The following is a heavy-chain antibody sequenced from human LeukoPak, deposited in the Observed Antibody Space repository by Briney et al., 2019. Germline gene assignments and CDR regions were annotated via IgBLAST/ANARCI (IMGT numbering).Heavy chain of an antibody. CDR2: INTNTGNP. CDR3: ARGFEIQLWPPDY. D-gene: IGHD5-18*01. J-gene: IGHJ4*02. Sequence: ASVKVSCKASGYTFTSYDINWVRQAPGQGLEWMGWINTNTGNPTYAQGFTGRFVFSLDTSVSTAYLQISSLKAEDTAVYYCARGFEIQLWPPDYWGQGTLVTVSS. CDR1: GYTFTSYD. V-gene: IGHV7-4-1*02.